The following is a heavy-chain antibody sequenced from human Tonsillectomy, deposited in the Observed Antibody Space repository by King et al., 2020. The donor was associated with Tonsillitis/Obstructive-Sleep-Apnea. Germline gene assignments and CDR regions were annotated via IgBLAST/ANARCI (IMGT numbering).Heavy chain of an antibody. J-gene: IGHJ4*02. Sequence: VQLVESGGGAVQPGRSLRLSCAASGFTFNRYAMHWVRQAPGKGREWVAVIWYDGSNKYYADSVKGRFTISRDNSKNIVYLQMNSLRAEDTAVYYCARDPPDDSTGYFSFDYWGQGTLVTVSS. CDR2: IWYDGSNK. D-gene: IGHD3-22*01. CDR3: ARDPPDDSTGYFSFDY. CDR1: GFTFNRYA. V-gene: IGHV3-33*01.